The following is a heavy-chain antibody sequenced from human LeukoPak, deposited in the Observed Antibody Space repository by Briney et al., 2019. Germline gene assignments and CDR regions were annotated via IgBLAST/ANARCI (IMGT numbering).Heavy chain of an antibody. J-gene: IGHJ3*02. CDR1: GDSVSSNSAA. CDR3: ARDSTGYDFWSGLNAFDI. V-gene: IGHV6-1*01. D-gene: IGHD3-3*01. CDR2: TYYRSKWYN. Sequence: SQTLSLTCAISGDSVSSNSAAWNWIRQSPSRGLEWLGRTYYRSKWYNDYAVSVKSRITINPDTSKNQFSLQLNSVTPEDTAVYYCARDSTGYDFWSGLNAFDIWGQGTMVTVSS.